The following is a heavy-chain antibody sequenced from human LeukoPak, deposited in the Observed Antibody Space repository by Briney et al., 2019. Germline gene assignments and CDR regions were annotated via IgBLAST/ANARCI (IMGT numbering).Heavy chain of an antibody. V-gene: IGHV4-31*03. D-gene: IGHD3-10*01. CDR2: IYYSGST. J-gene: IGHJ4*02. Sequence: SETLSLTCTVSGGSISSGGYYWSWIRQHPGKGLEWIGYIYYSGSTYYNPSLKSRVTISVDTSKNQFSLKLSSVTAADTAVYYCARGTFGELFDYWGQGTLVIVSS. CDR3: ARGTFGELFDY. CDR1: GGSISSGGYY.